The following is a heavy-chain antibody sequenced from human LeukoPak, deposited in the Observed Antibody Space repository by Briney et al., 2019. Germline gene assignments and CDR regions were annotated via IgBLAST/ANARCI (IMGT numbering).Heavy chain of an antibody. V-gene: IGHV4-34*01. D-gene: IGHD2-2*01. CDR2: INHSGTT. CDR3: ARGPMAGEVPAARGDHWFDP. J-gene: IGHJ5*02. CDR1: GGSFSAYY. Sequence: SETLSLTCAVYGGSFSAYYWSWIRQPPGKGLEWIGEINHSGTTNYNPSLKSRVTISVDTSENQLSLKLSSVTAADTAVYYCARGPMAGEVPAARGDHWFDPWGQGTLVTVSS.